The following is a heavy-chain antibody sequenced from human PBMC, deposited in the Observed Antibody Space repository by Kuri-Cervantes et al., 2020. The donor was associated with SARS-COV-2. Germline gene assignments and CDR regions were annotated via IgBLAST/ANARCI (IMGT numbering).Heavy chain of an antibody. D-gene: IGHD2-15*01. CDR3: ARGVVAATPGFFQH. CDR1: GFTFSSYS. J-gene: IGHJ1*01. V-gene: IGHV3-48*04. Sequence: GGSLRLSCAASGFTFSSYSMNWVRQAPGKGLEWVSYISSSSSTIYYADSVKGRFTISRDNAKNSLYLQMNSLRAEDTALYYCARGVVAATPGFFQHWGQGTLVTVSS. CDR2: ISSSSSTI.